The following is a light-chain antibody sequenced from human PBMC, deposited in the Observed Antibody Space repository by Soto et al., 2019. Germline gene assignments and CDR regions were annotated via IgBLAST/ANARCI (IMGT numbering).Light chain of an antibody. Sequence: EIVLTQSPGTLSLSPGERATLSCRARQSVSDMYLACYQHKPGQAPRLLIYASNRATGIPDRFSGSGSGTDFTLTINRLEPEDFAVYYCQHYGTSALFGPGTKVEIK. CDR3: QHYGTSAL. CDR1: QSVSDMY. CDR2: AS. J-gene: IGKJ3*01. V-gene: IGKV3-20*01.